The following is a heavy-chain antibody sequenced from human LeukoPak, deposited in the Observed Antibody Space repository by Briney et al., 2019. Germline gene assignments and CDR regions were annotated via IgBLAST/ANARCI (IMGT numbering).Heavy chain of an antibody. V-gene: IGHV3-66*01. Sequence: GGSLRLSCAASGFTVSSNYMSWVRQAPGKGLEWVSVIYSGGSAYYADSVKGRFTISRDNSKNTLYLQMNSLRAEDTAVYYCARDPKSGAAAGTDYWGQGTLVTVSS. CDR2: IYSGGSA. CDR3: ARDPKSGAAAGTDY. D-gene: IGHD6-13*01. J-gene: IGHJ4*02. CDR1: GFTVSSNY.